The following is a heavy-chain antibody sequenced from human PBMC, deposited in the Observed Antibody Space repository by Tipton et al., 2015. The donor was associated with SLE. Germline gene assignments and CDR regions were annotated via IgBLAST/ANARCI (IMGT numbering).Heavy chain of an antibody. CDR2: MYHSGTS. CDR1: GYSISSGYY. D-gene: IGHD2-2*01. J-gene: IGHJ4*02. Sequence: GLVKPSETLSLTCTVSGYSISSGYYWGWIRQPPGKGLEWIGNMYHSGTSYYNPSLKSRVAISIDTSKNQFSLKVNSVTAADTAVYYCARGRVVPAGNFDYWGQGTLVTVSS. V-gene: IGHV4-38-2*02. CDR3: ARGRVVPAGNFDY.